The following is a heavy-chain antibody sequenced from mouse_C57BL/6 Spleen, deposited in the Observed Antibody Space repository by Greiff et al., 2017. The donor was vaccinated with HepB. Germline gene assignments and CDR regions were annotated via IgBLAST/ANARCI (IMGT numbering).Heavy chain of an antibody. D-gene: IGHD1-1*01. Sequence: VQLQQPGAELVKPGASVKMSCKASGYTFTSYWITWVKQRPGQGLEWIGDIYPGSGSTNYNEKFKSKATLTVDTSSSTAYMQLSSLTSEDSAVYYCARHYYGSSYRYFGVWGTGTTVTVSS. CDR2: IYPGSGST. V-gene: IGHV1-55*01. CDR3: ARHYYGSSYRYFGV. CDR1: GYTFTSYW. J-gene: IGHJ1*03.